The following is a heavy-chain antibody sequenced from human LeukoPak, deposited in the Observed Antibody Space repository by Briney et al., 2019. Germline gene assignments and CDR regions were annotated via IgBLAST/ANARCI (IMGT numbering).Heavy chain of an antibody. J-gene: IGHJ4*02. CDR3: TTEITWGGITMIK. CDR2: IKSKSDGGTT. CDR1: AFTFSNAW. Sequence: NPGGSLRLSCAASAFTFSNAWMSWVRQAPGKGLEWVGRIKSKSDGGTTDYAAPVKGRFTISRDDSKNTLSLQMNSLKTGDTAVYYCTTEITWGGITMIKWGQGTLVTVSS. D-gene: IGHD3-22*01. V-gene: IGHV3-15*01.